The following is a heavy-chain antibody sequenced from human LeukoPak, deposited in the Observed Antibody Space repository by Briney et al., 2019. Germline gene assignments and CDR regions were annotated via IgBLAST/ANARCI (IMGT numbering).Heavy chain of an antibody. CDR3: ARGPRGSYYRNEYFQH. D-gene: IGHD1-26*01. J-gene: IGHJ1*01. Sequence: SETLSLTCTVSGGSISSGDYYWSWIRQPPGKGLEWIGYIYYSGSTYYNPSLKSRVTISVDTSKNQFSLKLSSVTAADTAVYYCARGPRGSYYRNEYFQHWGQGTLVTVSS. V-gene: IGHV4-30-4*01. CDR1: GGSISSGDYY. CDR2: IYYSGST.